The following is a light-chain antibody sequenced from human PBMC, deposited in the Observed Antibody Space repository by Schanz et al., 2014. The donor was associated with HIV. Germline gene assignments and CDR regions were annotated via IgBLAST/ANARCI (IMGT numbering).Light chain of an antibody. V-gene: IGLV2-14*01. J-gene: IGLJ2*01. Sequence: QSLLTQPASLSGSPGQSITISCTGTSSDVGGYNYVSWYQQHPGKAPKLMIYDVSSRPSGVSNRFSGSKSGNTASLTISGLQAEDEADYYCNSYTSSSTLVFGGGTKLTVL. CDR1: SSDVGGYNY. CDR3: NSYTSSSTLV. CDR2: DVS.